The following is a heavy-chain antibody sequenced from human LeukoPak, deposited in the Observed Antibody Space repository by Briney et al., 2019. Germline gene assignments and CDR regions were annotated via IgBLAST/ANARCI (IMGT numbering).Heavy chain of an antibody. Sequence: GGSLRLSCAASGFTFDDYAMHWVRQAPGKGLEWVSLISGDGGSTYYADSVKGRFTISRDNSKNSLYLQMNSLRTEDTALYYCAKDGGGRITICGVARSGGMDVWGQGTTVTVSS. V-gene: IGHV3-43*02. CDR3: AKDGGGRITICGVARSGGMDV. D-gene: IGHD3-3*01. J-gene: IGHJ6*02. CDR1: GFTFDDYA. CDR2: ISGDGGST.